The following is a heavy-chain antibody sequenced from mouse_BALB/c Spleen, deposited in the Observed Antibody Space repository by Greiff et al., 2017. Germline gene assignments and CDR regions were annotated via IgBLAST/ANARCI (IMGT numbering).Heavy chain of an antibody. CDR2: IWAGGST. CDR1: GFSLTSYG. J-gene: IGHJ3*01. V-gene: IGHV2-9*02. Sequence: QVQLKESGPGLVAPSQSLSITCTVSGFSLTSYGVHWVRQPPGKGLEWLGVIWAGGSTNYNSALMSRLSISKDNSKSQVFLKMNSLQTDDTAMYYCARDGGNYPAWFAYWGQGTLVTVSA. D-gene: IGHD2-1*01. CDR3: ARDGGNYPAWFAY.